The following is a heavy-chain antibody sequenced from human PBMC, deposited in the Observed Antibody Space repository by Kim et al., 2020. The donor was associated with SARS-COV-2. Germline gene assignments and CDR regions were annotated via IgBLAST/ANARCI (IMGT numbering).Heavy chain of an antibody. CDR3: SKDRTWYYDFWSGYDRPRDGMDV. J-gene: IGHJ6*02. V-gene: IGHV3-23*01. CDR2: ISGSGGST. D-gene: IGHD3-3*01. CDR1: GFTFSSYA. Sequence: GGSLRLSCAASGFTFSSYAMSWVRQAPGKGLEWVSAISGSGGSTYYADSVKGRFTISRDNSKNTLYLQMNSLRAEDTAVYYCSKDRTWYYDFWSGYDRPRDGMDVWGQGTTVTVSS.